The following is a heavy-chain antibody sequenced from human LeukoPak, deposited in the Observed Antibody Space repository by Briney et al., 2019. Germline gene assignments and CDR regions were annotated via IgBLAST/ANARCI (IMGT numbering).Heavy chain of an antibody. J-gene: IGHJ4*02. V-gene: IGHV4-34*01. CDR3: ARVLRYYYGSGTLDY. CDR2: INHSGST. Sequence: SETPSLTCAVYGGSFSGYYWSWIRQPPGKGLEWIGEINHSGSTNYNPSLKSRVTISVDTSKNQFSLKLSSVTAADTAVYYCARVLRYYYGSGTLDYWGQGTLVTVSS. CDR1: GGSFSGYY. D-gene: IGHD3-10*01.